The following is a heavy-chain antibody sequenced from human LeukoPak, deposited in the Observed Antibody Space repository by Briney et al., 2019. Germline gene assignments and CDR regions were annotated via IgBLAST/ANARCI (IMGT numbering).Heavy chain of an antibody. V-gene: IGHV3-72*01. CDR2: IKNKAKSYTT. D-gene: IGHD1-26*01. CDR1: GFTFSSYG. CDR3: ARSRLGALDY. Sequence: PGGSLRLSCVASGFTFSSYGMSWVRQAPGKGLEWVGRIKNKAKSYTTEYAASVKGRFTISRDDSKNSLYLQMDSLKTEDTAVYFCARSRLGALDYWGQGTLVTVSS. J-gene: IGHJ4*02.